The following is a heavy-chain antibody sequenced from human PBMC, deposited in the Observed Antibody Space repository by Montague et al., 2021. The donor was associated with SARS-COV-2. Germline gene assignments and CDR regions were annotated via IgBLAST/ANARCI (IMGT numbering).Heavy chain of an antibody. CDR1: GGSISTSTYY. V-gene: IGHV4-39*01. CDR2: FHNRGIN. J-gene: IGHJ4*03. D-gene: IGHD4-23*01. Sequence: SETLSLTCSVSGGSISTSTYYSCWLHPPAGKRLECIGIFHNRGINYYNPSLKRRIIIFVDTSNNQFSLKLSSVTAADTAVYYCARHMRQAYGGNTNFPRLDYWGQGTLVAVSS. CDR3: ARHMRQAYGGNTNFPRLDY.